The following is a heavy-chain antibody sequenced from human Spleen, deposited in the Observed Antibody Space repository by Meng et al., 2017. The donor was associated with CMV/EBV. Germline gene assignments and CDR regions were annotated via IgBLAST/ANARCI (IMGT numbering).Heavy chain of an antibody. CDR1: GFTFSSYA. D-gene: IGHD6-19*01. J-gene: IGHJ6*02. V-gene: IGHV3-48*04. Sequence: GGSLRLSCAASGFTFSSYAMHWVRQAPGKGLEWVSYISSSSSTIYYADSVKGRFTISRDNAKNSLYLQMNSLRAEDTAVYYCARVLVVAGYYYYGMDVWGQGTTVTVSS. CDR2: ISSSSSTI. CDR3: ARVLVVAGYYYYGMDV.